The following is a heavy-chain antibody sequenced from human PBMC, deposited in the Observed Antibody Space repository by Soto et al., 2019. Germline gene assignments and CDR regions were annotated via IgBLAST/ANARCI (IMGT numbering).Heavy chain of an antibody. CDR1: GGSVRAPDW. CDR3: ARVRQGCSANNCYFDP. D-gene: IGHD1-1*01. J-gene: IGHJ5*01. CDR2: VHISGHS. Sequence: QVHLQESGPGLVAPSGTLSLTCTLSGGSVRAPDWWDWVRQSPDKGLEWIAEVHISGHSNYNPSLRSRVSVSIDSSKNPFYLNLNSVTAADTAIYYCARVRQGCSANNCYFDPWGQGTQVTISS. V-gene: IGHV4-4*02.